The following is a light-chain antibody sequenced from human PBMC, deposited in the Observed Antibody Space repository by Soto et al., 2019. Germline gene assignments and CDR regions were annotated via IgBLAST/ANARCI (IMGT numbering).Light chain of an antibody. CDR2: DVS. V-gene: IGLV2-14*01. J-gene: IGLJ2*01. CDR1: SRDVGGYNY. Sequence: QSALTQPASVSGSPGQSITISCTGTSRDVGGYNYVSWYQQHPGKAPKLMIYDVSNRPSGVSNRFSGSKSGNTASLTISGLQAEDEADYYCSSYTSSSTLVVFGGGTKVTVI. CDR3: SSYTSSSTLVV.